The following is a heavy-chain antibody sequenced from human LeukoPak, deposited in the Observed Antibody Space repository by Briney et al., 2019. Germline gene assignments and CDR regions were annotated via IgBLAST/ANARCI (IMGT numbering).Heavy chain of an antibody. D-gene: IGHD6-13*01. CDR1: GGTFSSYA. CDR3: ARDRAAAGLNNWFDP. V-gene: IGHV1-69*06. Sequence: SVKVSCKASGGTFSSYAISWVRQAPGQGLEWMGGIIPIFGTANYAQKFQGRVTITADKSTSTAYMELSSLRSEDTAVYYCARDRAAAGLNNWFDPWGQGTRVTVSS. J-gene: IGHJ5*02. CDR2: IIPIFGTA.